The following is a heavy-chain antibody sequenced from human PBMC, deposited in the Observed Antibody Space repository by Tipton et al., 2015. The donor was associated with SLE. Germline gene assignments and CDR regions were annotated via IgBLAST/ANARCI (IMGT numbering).Heavy chain of an antibody. Sequence: TLSLTCTVSGGSISSGSYYWSWIRQPAGEGLEWIGYIYYREGTNYNPSLRSRVTISVDTSKNQFSLKLSSVTAADTAVYYCTRDRGGTGWPEYYFDYWGQGALVTVSS. J-gene: IGHJ4*02. V-gene: IGHV4-61*10. D-gene: IGHD6-19*01. CDR2: IYYREGT. CDR1: GGSISSGSYY. CDR3: TRDRGGTGWPEYYFDY.